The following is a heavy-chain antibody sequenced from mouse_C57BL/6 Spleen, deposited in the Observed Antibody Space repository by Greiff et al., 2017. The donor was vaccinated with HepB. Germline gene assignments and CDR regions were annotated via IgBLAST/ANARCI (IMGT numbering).Heavy chain of an antibody. CDR2: IHPNSGST. CDR3: ARGEGYGSSYLDD. J-gene: IGHJ2*01. V-gene: IGHV1-64*01. D-gene: IGHD1-1*01. CDR1: GYTFTSYW. Sequence: QVQLKQPGAELVKPGASVKLSCKASGYTFTSYWMHWVKQRPGQGLEWIGMIHPNSGSTNYNEKFKSKATLTVAKSSSTAYMQLSSLTSEDSAVYYCARGEGYGSSYLDDWGQGTTLTGSS.